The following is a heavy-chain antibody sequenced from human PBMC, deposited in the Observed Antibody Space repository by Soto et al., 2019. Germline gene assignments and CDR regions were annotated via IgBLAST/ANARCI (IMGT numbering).Heavy chain of an antibody. Sequence: QVQLVESGGGVVQPGRSLRLSCVASGFSISRSAMHWVRQAPGKGLEWVAVIAYDGSNKWYADSAKGRFTITRDNSKNALYLELSCLRAEDTAVYFCARDLRAGEDNGNWFASWGQGTLVTVSS. V-gene: IGHV3-30-3*01. D-gene: IGHD1-1*01. CDR3: ARDLRAGEDNGNWFAS. J-gene: IGHJ5*01. CDR2: IAYDGSNK. CDR1: GFSISRSA.